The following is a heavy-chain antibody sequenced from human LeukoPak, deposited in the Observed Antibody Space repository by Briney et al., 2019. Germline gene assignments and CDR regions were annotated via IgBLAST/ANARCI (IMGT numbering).Heavy chain of an antibody. Sequence: PSETLSLTCTVSGGSISSYYWSWIRQPPGKGLEWIGYIYYSGSTNYNPSLKSRDTISVDTSKNQFSLKLSSVTAADTAVYYCARYEPRPPYYFDYWGQGTLVTVSS. V-gene: IGHV4-59*08. J-gene: IGHJ4*02. CDR1: GGSISSYY. CDR3: ARYEPRPPYYFDY. D-gene: IGHD1-14*01. CDR2: IYYSGST.